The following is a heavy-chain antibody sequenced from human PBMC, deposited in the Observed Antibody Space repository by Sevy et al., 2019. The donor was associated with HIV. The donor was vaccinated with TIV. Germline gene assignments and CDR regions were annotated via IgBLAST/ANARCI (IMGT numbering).Heavy chain of an antibody. CDR1: GFTLSSYS. CDR2: ISSSSVTT. J-gene: IGHJ4*02. V-gene: IGHV3-48*02. CDR3: ARDDYSNYYFDY. Sequence: GGPLRLSCAVSGFTLSSYSMNWVRQAPGKGLEWISHISSSSVTTYYADSVKGRFTISRDNAKNSLFLQMNTLRDEDTAVYYCARDDYSNYYFDYWGQGTLVTVSS. D-gene: IGHD4-4*01.